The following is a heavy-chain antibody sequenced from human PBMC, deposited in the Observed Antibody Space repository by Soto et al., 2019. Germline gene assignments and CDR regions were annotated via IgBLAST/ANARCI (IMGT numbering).Heavy chain of an antibody. J-gene: IGHJ3*02. CDR2: INHSGST. D-gene: IGHD6-13*01. CDR1: GGSFSGYY. CDR3: ARYPRAAAGTEVHDAFDI. V-gene: IGHV4-34*01. Sequence: QVQLQQWGAGLLKPSETLSLTCAVYGGSFSGYYWSWIRQPPGKGLEWIGEINHSGSTNYNPSLKSRVTIAVDTSKNQFSQKLSSVTAADTAVYYCARYPRAAAGTEVHDAFDIWGQGTMVTVSS.